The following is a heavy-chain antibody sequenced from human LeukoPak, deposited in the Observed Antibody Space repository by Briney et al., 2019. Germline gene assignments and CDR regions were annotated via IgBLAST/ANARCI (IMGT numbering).Heavy chain of an antibody. CDR2: IYYSGST. J-gene: IGHJ3*02. Sequence: SETLSLTCTVSGGSISSYYWSWIRQPPGKGLEWIGYIYYSGSTNYNPSLKSRVTIPVDTSKNQFSLKLSSVTAADTAVYYCARGAGSGLIAFDIWGQGTMVTVSS. CDR3: ARGAGSGLIAFDI. V-gene: IGHV4-59*01. D-gene: IGHD3-10*01. CDR1: GGSISSYY.